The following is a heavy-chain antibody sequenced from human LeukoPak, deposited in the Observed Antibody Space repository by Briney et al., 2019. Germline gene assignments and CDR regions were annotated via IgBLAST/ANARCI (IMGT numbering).Heavy chain of an antibody. J-gene: IGHJ4*02. D-gene: IGHD3-10*01. V-gene: IGHV4-4*02. CDR1: GGSISSSNW. CDR2: IYHSGST. Sequence: PSETLSLTCAVSGGSISSSNWWSWVRQPPGKGLEWIGEIYHSGSTNYNPSLKSRVTISVDTSKNQFSLKLSSVTAADTAVYYCARHGIRMVRGVISYWGQGTLVTVSS. CDR3: ARHGIRMVRGVISY.